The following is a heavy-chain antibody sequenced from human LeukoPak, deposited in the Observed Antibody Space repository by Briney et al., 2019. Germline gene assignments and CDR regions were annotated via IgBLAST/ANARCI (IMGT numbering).Heavy chain of an antibody. CDR3: AKDMYQHTLHGWFDP. J-gene: IGHJ5*02. V-gene: IGHV3-9*01. CDR1: GFPFDDYA. D-gene: IGHD2-2*01. Sequence: GGSLRLSCAASGFPFDDYAMHWVRQAPGKGLEWVSGISWNSGSIGYADSVKGRFTISRDNAKNSLYLQMNSLRAEDTALYYCAKDMYQHTLHGWFDPWGQGTLVTVSS. CDR2: ISWNSGSI.